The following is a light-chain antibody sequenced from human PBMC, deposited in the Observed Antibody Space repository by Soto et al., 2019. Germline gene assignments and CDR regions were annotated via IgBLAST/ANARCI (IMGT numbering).Light chain of an antibody. V-gene: IGLV2-11*01. CDR1: SSVVGGYNY. J-gene: IGLJ1*01. CDR3: CSYAGSYTYV. CDR2: DVS. Sequence: QSALTQPRSVSGSPGQSVTISCTGTSSVVGGYNYVSWYQQHPGKAPKLMIYDVSKRPSGVPDRFSGSKSGNTASLTIFGLQAEDEADYYCCSYAGSYTYVFGTGTKVTV.